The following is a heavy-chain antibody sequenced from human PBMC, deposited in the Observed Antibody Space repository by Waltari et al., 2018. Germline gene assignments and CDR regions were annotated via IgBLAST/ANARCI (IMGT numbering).Heavy chain of an antibody. V-gene: IGHV1-69*02. CDR1: GGTFSRYT. J-gene: IGHJ6*02. Sequence: QVQLVQSGAEVKKPGSSGKVSCQASGGTFSRYTFRWVRQAPGQGLEWMGRIIPILGIANYAQKFQGRVTITADKSTSTAYMELSSLRSEDTAVYYCSNFGVTPYYYGMDVWGQGTTVTVSS. CDR2: IIPILGIA. CDR3: SNFGVTPYYYGMDV. D-gene: IGHD3-3*01.